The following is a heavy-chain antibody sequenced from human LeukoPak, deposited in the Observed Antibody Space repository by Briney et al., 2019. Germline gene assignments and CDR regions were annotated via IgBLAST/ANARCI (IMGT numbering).Heavy chain of an antibody. V-gene: IGHV3-74*01. CDR2: IKFDGSLA. J-gene: IGHJ2*01. Sequence: GGSLRLSCTASGLTFSTYWVHWVRQALGKGLAWVSQIKFDGSLASYADSVKGRFTISRDNAKNTLYLQMNTLGTEDTAVYYCVTGHYDSRMYFDLWGRGTLVTVSS. CDR3: VTGHYDSRMYFDL. D-gene: IGHD3-16*01. CDR1: GLTFSTYW.